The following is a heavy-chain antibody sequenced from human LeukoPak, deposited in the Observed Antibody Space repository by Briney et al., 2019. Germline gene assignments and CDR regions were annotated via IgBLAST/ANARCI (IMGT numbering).Heavy chain of an antibody. Sequence: ASVKVSCKASGGTFSSYAISWVRQAPGQGLEWMGGIIPIFGTANYAQKFQGRATITADKSTSTAYMELSSLRSEDTAVYYCARNYGDYGYFDYWGQGTLVTVSS. CDR3: ARNYGDYGYFDY. V-gene: IGHV1-69*06. CDR2: IIPIFGTA. D-gene: IGHD4-17*01. CDR1: GGTFSSYA. J-gene: IGHJ4*02.